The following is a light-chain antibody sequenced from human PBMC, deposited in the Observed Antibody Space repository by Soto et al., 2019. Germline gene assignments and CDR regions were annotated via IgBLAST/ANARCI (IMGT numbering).Light chain of an antibody. Sequence: QSVLTQPPSASGTPGQRVTISCSGSSSNIGINNVYWYKQLPGTAPKLLIYMTSRRPSGVTDRFSASKSGTSATLAISGLRSDDEADYYGTAWDDSLSGPVFGGGTKLTVL. CDR3: TAWDDSLSGPV. CDR1: SSNIGINN. V-gene: IGLV1-47*01. CDR2: MTS. J-gene: IGLJ2*01.